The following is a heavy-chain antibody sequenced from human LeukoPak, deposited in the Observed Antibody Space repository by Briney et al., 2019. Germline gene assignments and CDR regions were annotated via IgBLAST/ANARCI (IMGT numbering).Heavy chain of an antibody. CDR2: INHSGST. CDR3: ASGYCGGDCYSDYCYYGMDV. V-gene: IGHV4-34*01. Sequence: SETLSLTCAVYGGSFSGYYWSWIRQPPGKGLEWIGEINHSGSTNYNPSLKSRVTISVDTSKNQFSLKLSSVTAADTAVYYCASGYCGGDCYSDYCYYGMDVWGQGTTVTVSS. CDR1: GGSFSGYY. J-gene: IGHJ6*02. D-gene: IGHD2-21*02.